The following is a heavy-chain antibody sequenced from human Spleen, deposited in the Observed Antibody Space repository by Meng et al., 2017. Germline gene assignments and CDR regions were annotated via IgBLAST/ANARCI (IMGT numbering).Heavy chain of an antibody. CDR3: ARAEGLRLGEFHWFDP. V-gene: IGHV4-59*12. J-gene: IGHJ5*02. D-gene: IGHD3-16*01. Sequence: QVQLQESGPGLVKPSETLSLTCTVSGGSISSYYWSWIRQPPGKGLEWIGYIYYSGSTNYNPSLKSRVTISVDTSKNQFSLKLSSVTAADTAVYYCARAEGLRLGEFHWFDPWGQGTLVTVSS. CDR2: IYYSGST. CDR1: GGSISSYY.